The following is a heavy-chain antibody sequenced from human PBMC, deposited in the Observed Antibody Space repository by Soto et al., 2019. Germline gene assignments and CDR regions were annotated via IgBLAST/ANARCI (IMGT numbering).Heavy chain of an antibody. J-gene: IGHJ4*02. CDR3: ARDSRSGYYFDN. D-gene: IGHD3-22*01. CDR2: TYHSGGA. Sequence: QLQLQESGSGLVKPSQTLSLTCVVSGDSISSGGYSWNWIRQPPGKGLEWIGHTYHSGGALYNPSLDSRVTISVDKSKNHFSLRLTSVTAADTAVYYCARDSRSGYYFDNWSQGTLVTVTS. CDR1: GDSISSGGYS. V-gene: IGHV4-30-2*01.